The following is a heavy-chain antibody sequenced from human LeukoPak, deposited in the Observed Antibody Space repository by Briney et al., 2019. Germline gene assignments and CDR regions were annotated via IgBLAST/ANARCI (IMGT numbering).Heavy chain of an antibody. D-gene: IGHD5-24*01. Sequence: PSETLSLTCTVSVGSISSHYWSWIRQPAGKGLEWIGRIYTSGSTNYNPSLKSRVTMSVDTSKNEFSLKLSSVTAADTAVYYCARDGRWLQPSSFDYWGQGTLVTVSS. CDR2: IYTSGST. CDR1: VGSISSHY. CDR3: ARDGRWLQPSSFDY. V-gene: IGHV4-4*07. J-gene: IGHJ4*02.